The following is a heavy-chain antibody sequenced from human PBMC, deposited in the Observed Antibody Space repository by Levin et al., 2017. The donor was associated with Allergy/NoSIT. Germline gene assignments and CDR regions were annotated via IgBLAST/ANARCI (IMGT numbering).Heavy chain of an antibody. Sequence: QTLSLTCTFSGFSLPTTKMCVRWIRQPPGKALEWLARIDWDDDKYYSTSLKTRLTISKDTSKNQVVLTMTDMDPVDTATYYCARSEYSSSSGGNYYYGMDVWGQGTTVTVSS. CDR3: ARSEYSSSSGGNYYYGMDV. CDR2: IDWDDDK. D-gene: IGHD6-6*01. V-gene: IGHV2-70*11. CDR1: GFSLPTTKMC. J-gene: IGHJ6*02.